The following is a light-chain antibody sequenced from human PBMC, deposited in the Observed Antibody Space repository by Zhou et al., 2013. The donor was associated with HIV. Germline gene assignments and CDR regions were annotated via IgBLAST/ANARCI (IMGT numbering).Light chain of an antibody. CDR3: QRLDSYPHT. V-gene: IGKV1-9*01. CDR2: GAS. CDR1: QGISSY. J-gene: IGKJ2*01. Sequence: DIQLTQSPSFLSASVGDRVTITCRASQGISSYLAWYQQKSGTAPKLLIYGASTLQSGVPSRFSGSGSGTEFTLTISSLQPEDFATYYCQRLDSYPHTFGQGTKLEIK.